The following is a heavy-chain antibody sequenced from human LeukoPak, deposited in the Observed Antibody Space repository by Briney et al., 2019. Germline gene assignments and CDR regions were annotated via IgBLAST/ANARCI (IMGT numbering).Heavy chain of an antibody. V-gene: IGHV3-15*01. CDR2: IKSKTDGGTT. CDR1: RFTLSNAW. CDR3: TTPYPVGDYAFDI. Sequence: PGGSLRLSCAVSRFTLSNAWERWVRRATGEGREWVGRIKSKTDGGTTDYAAPVKGRFTISRDDSKNTLYLQMNSLKTEDTAVYYCTTPYPVGDYAFDIWGQGTMVTVSS. J-gene: IGHJ3*02. D-gene: IGHD3-10*01.